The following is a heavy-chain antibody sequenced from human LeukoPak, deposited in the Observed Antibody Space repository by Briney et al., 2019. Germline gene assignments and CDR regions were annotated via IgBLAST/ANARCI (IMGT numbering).Heavy chain of an antibody. V-gene: IGHV3-49*03. D-gene: IGHD6-13*01. Sequence: TGGSLRLSCTASGFTLGDYAMSWFRQAPGKGLEWVGFIRGKAYGGTTEYAASVKGRFTISRDDSKSIGYLQMNSLKTEDTAVYYCTRDTRGGVSAAGPVWGQGTLVTVSS. CDR1: GFTLGDYA. CDR2: IRGKAYGGTT. J-gene: IGHJ4*02. CDR3: TRDTRGGVSAAGPV.